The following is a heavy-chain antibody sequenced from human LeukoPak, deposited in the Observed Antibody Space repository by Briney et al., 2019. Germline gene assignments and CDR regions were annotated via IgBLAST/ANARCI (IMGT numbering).Heavy chain of an antibody. V-gene: IGHV3-21*01. CDR3: AELGITMIGGV. D-gene: IGHD3-10*02. J-gene: IGHJ6*04. CDR1: GFTFSRYR. CDR2: ISISSNYI. Sequence: PGGSLRLSCAASGFTFSRYRINWVRQAPGKGLEWVSSISISSNYIYYPDSLTGRFTISRDNAKNSLYLQMNSLRAEDTAVYYCAELGITMIGGVWGKGTTVTISS.